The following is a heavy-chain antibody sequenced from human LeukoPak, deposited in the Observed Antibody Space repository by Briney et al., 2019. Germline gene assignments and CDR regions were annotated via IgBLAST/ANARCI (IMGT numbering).Heavy chain of an antibody. CDR1: GFTFSSYG. J-gene: IGHJ4*02. CDR2: ISSSSSYI. CDR3: ARDRGYSYGCDC. Sequence: GGSLRLSCAASGFTFSSYGMHWVRQAPGKGLEWVSSISSSSSYIYYADSVKGRFTISRDNAKNSLYLQMNSLRAEDTAVYYCARDRGYSYGCDCWGQGTLVTVSS. D-gene: IGHD5-18*01. V-gene: IGHV3-21*01.